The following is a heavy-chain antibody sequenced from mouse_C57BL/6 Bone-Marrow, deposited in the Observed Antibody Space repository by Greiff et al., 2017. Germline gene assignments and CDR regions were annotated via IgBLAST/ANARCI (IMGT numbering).Heavy chain of an antibody. V-gene: IGHV3-6*01. Sequence: EVQLVESGPGLVKPSQSLSLTCSVTGYSITSGYYWNWIRQFPGNKLEWMGYISYDGSNNYNPSLKNRISITRDTSKNQFFLKLNSVTTEDTATYYCAREWIYYGSSYSYWGQGTTLTVSS. CDR2: ISYDGSN. J-gene: IGHJ2*01. CDR1: GYSITSGYY. CDR3: AREWIYYGSSYSY. D-gene: IGHD1-1*01.